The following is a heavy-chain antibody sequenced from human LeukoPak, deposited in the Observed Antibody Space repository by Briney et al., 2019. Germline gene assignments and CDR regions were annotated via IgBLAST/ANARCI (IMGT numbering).Heavy chain of an antibody. V-gene: IGHV4-59*12. CDR1: GGSISNYY. J-gene: IGHJ6*02. CDR3: ARFQYYYYYGMDV. CDR2: IYYSGST. Sequence: SETLSLTCTVSGGSISNYYWSWIRQPPGKGLEWIGYIYYSGSTTYNPSLKSRVTISVHTSKNQFSLKLSSVTAADTAVYYCARFQYYYYYGMDVWGQGTTVTVSS.